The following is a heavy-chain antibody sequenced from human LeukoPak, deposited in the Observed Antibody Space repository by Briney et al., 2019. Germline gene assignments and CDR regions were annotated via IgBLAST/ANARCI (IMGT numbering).Heavy chain of an antibody. J-gene: IGHJ3*02. CDR1: GFTFSSYE. CDR2: ISGPGGTK. CDR3: ARESSSANIYGHANDAFDI. V-gene: IGHV3-48*03. Sequence: GGSLRLSCAVSGFTFSSYEMNWVRQAPGKGLEWVSYISGPGGTKWYADSVKGRFTVSRDNTKNSLFLQMNGLRVEDTAIYYCARESSSANIYGHANDAFDIWGQGTVVSVS. D-gene: IGHD3-22*01.